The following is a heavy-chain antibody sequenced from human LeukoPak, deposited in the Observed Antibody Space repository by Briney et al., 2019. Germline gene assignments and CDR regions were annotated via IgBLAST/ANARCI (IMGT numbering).Heavy chain of an antibody. Sequence: SETLSLTCTASGGSISSYYWSWIRQPPGKGLEWIGYIYTSGSTNYNPSLKSRVTISVDTSKNQFSLKLSSVTAADTAVYYCARHVTAAAGTFLYDYYMDVWGKGTTVTVSS. CDR1: GGSISSYY. J-gene: IGHJ6*03. V-gene: IGHV4-4*09. CDR3: ARHVTAAAGTFLYDYYMDV. CDR2: IYTSGST. D-gene: IGHD6-13*01.